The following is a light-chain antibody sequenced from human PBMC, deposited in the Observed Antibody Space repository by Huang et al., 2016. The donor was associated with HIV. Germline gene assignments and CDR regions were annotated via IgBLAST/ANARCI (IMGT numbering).Light chain of an antibody. CDR3: QQYDNVPRFT. J-gene: IGKJ3*01. CDR2: DAS. CDR1: QDISNY. V-gene: IGKV1-33*01. Sequence: DIQMTQSPSSLSASVGDRVTITCQASQDISNYLNWYQQKPGKAPKLLIYDASKLETGVSSRFSGSGSGTDFTFTISSLQPEDIATYYCQQYDNVPRFTFGPGTKVDIK.